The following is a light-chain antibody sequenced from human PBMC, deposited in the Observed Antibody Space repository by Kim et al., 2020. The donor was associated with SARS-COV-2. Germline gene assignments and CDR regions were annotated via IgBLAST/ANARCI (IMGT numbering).Light chain of an antibody. CDR3: QAWDSSTYWV. CDR2: QDS. Sequence: SPGRTASITCSGDKLGDKYVCWYQQKPGQSPVLVIYQDSKRPAGIPERFSGSNSGNTATLTISGTQAMDEADYYCQAWDSSTYWVFGGETKLNVL. V-gene: IGLV3-1*01. J-gene: IGLJ3*02. CDR1: KLGDKY.